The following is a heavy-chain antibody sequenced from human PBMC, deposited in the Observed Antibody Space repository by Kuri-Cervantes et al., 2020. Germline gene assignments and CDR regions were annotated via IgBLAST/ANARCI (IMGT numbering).Heavy chain of an antibody. Sequence: GESLKISCAASRFTFSSYGMHWVRQAPGKGLEWVAFIWSDGSNKYYADSVKGRFTISRDNSKNTLYLQMNSLRAEDTAVYYCARETTVTTVVDYWGQGTLVTVSS. CDR3: ARETTVTTVVDY. J-gene: IGHJ4*02. D-gene: IGHD4-17*01. V-gene: IGHV3-33*01. CDR1: RFTFSSYG. CDR2: IWSDGSNK.